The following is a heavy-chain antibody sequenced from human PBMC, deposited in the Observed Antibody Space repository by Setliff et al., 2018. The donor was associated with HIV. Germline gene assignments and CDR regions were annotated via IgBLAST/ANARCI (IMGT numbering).Heavy chain of an antibody. D-gene: IGHD3-10*01. V-gene: IGHV1-69*06. Sequence: SVKVSCKASGDTFSNYAISWVRQAPGQGLGWMGGIIPIFGTANYAQKFEGRVTITADKSTSTAYMEVNSLRFEDTAVYYCARVFYYSAGSYSLDYWGQETLVTVSS. CDR1: GDTFSNYA. CDR2: IIPIFGTA. J-gene: IGHJ4*01. CDR3: ARVFYYSAGSYSLDY.